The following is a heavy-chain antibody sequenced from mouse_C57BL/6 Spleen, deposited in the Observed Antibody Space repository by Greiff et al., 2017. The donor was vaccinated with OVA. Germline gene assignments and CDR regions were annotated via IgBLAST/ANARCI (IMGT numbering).Heavy chain of an antibody. Sequence: QVQLKESGPELVKPGASVKISCKASGYAFSSSWMNWVKQRPGKGLEWIGRIYPGDGDTNYNGKFKGKATLTADKSSSTAYMQLSSLTSEDSAVYFCAKSPYDYGAYWGQGTLGTVSA. V-gene: IGHV1-82*01. CDR3: AKSPYDYGAY. CDR1: GYAFSSSW. J-gene: IGHJ3*01. CDR2: IYPGDGDT. D-gene: IGHD2-4*01.